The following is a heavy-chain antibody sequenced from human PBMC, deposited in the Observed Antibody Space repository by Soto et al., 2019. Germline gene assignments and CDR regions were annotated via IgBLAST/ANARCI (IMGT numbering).Heavy chain of an antibody. J-gene: IGHJ6*02. Sequence: EVQLLESGGGLVQPGGSLRLSCEVYGFTLTSYGMNWFRQAPDKGLEWVSTTGRGGETYYADSVRGRFTISRDNSKNTVFLQMNSLRAEDTALYFCAKDGTTAGIHYYSMDIWGQGTTVTVSS. CDR3: AKDGTTAGIHYYSMDI. CDR1: GFTLTSYG. CDR2: TGRGGET. D-gene: IGHD1-1*01. V-gene: IGHV3-23*01.